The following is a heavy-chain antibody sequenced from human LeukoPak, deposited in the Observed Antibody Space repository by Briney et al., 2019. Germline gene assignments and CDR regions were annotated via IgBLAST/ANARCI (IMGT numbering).Heavy chain of an antibody. D-gene: IGHD6-19*01. CDR1: GYTFTGYY. J-gene: IGHJ6*03. V-gene: IGHV1-2*02. CDR2: INPNSGGT. Sequence: GASVKVSCKASGYTFTGYYMHWVRQAPGQGLEWMGWINPNSGGTNYAQKFQGRATMTRDTSISTAYMELSRLRSDDTAVYYCASFGVWVAGSSSGNMDVWGKGTTVTISS. CDR3: ASFGVWVAGSSSGNMDV.